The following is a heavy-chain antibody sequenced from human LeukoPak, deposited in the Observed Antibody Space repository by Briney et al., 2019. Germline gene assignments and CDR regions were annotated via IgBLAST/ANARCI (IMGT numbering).Heavy chain of an antibody. CDR1: GGTFSSYA. Sequence: GASVKVSCKASGGTFSSYAISWVRQAPGQGLEWMGGIIPIFGTANYAQKFQGRVTITADKSTSTAYMELSSLRSEDTAVYYCARGSDSSGYYHYYYFDYWGQGTLVTVSS. V-gene: IGHV1-69*06. J-gene: IGHJ4*02. D-gene: IGHD3-22*01. CDR2: IIPIFGTA. CDR3: ARGSDSSGYYHYYYFDY.